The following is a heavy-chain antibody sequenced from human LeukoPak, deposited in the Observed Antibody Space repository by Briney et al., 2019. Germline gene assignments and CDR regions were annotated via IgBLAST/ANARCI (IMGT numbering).Heavy chain of an antibody. CDR1: GFIVSSNY. D-gene: IGHD1-14*01. J-gene: IGHJ4*02. CDR2: IYTGSYT. Sequence: PGGSLRLSCVASGFIVSSNYMSWVRQAPGKGLEWVSVIYTGSYTHYADSVKGRFTISRDISKNTVYLEMNSLRAEDTAVYYCARDGTSPLWGQGTLVTVSS. V-gene: IGHV3-53*01. CDR3: ARDGTSPL.